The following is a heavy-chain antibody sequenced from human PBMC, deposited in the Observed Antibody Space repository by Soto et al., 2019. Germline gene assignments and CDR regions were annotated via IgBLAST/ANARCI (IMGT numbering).Heavy chain of an antibody. V-gene: IGHV3-23*01. J-gene: IGHJ6*02. CDR2: ISGSGGST. CDR1: GFTFSSYA. D-gene: IGHD2-8*01. Sequence: GGSLRLSCAASGFTFSSYAMSWVRQAPGKGLEWVSAISGSGGSTYYADSVKGRFTISRDNSKNTLYLQMNSLRAEDTAVYYCAKDRVRIYCTNGVCPRPYYGMDVWGHGTTVTVSS. CDR3: AKDRVRIYCTNGVCPRPYYGMDV.